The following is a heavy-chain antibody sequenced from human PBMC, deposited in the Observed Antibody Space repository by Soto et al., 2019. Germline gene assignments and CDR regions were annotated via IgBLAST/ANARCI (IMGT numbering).Heavy chain of an antibody. CDR3: ARESYYYDSSGYYN. Sequence: TLGTLSLTCTVPGGSISSYYWSWIRQPPGKGLEWIGYIYYSGSTNYNPSLKSRVTISVDTSKNQFSLKLSSVTAADTAVYYCARESYYYDSSGYYNWGQGTLVTVSS. CDR2: IYYSGST. D-gene: IGHD3-22*01. J-gene: IGHJ4*02. V-gene: IGHV4-59*01. CDR1: GGSISSYY.